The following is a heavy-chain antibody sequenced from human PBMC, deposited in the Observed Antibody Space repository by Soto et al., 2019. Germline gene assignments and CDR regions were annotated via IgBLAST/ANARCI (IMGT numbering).Heavy chain of an antibody. J-gene: IGHJ4*02. D-gene: IGHD5-12*01. Sequence: SETLSLTCTVSGGSINTFYWSWVRQPAGKGLEWIGRIFSSGSTSFSPSLESRVAMSVDTSKNHFSLNLSSVTAADMAVYYCAREGSYSAYNFAHGIQLWSFDFWGQGALVTVSS. CDR3: AREGSYSAYNFAHGIQLWSFDF. V-gene: IGHV4-4*07. CDR1: GGSINTFY. CDR2: IFSSGST.